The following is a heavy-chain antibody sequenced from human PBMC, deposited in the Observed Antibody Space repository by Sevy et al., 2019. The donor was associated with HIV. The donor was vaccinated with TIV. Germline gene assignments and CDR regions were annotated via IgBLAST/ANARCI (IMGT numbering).Heavy chain of an antibody. CDR2: ISYTGST. V-gene: IGHV4-30-4*01. D-gene: IGHD4-17*01. J-gene: IGHJ3*02. CDR1: GGSISSGDYY. CDR3: AREDYGWVEAFDI. Sequence: SETLSLTCTVSGGSISSGDYYWSWIRQPPGKGLEWIGYISYTGSTYYNPSLKSRVTISVDTSKNQFSLQLNSVTAADTAVYYCAREDYGWVEAFDIWGQGTMVTVSS.